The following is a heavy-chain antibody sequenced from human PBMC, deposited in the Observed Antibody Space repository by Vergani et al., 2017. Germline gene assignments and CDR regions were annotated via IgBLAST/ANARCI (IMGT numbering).Heavy chain of an antibody. CDR1: GDSIISRSYY. V-gene: IGHV4-39*01. CDR3: ASGKYYSDSTSHFRGRYFDV. D-gene: IGHD3-16*01. Sequence: QMQLQESVPGLVKASETLSLTCTVSGDSIISRSYYWGWIRQPPWKWREWIGSIYNSGNGDSSSSLKSRVTISADTSKNQFSLRLTSVTAADTAVYYCASGKYYSDSTSHFRGRYFDVWGRGTLVTVPS. CDR2: IYNSGNG. J-gene: IGHJ2*01.